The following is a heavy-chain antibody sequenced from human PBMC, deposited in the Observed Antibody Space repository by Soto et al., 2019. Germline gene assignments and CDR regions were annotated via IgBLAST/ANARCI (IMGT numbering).Heavy chain of an antibody. Sequence: GGSLRLSCAASGFTVSSNYMSWVRQAPGKGLEWVSVIYSGGSTYYADSVKGRFTISRDNSKNTLYLQMNSLRAEDTAVYYCARDRTYSGSYYSPNYYYYYGMDVWGQGT. CDR2: IYSGGST. CDR1: GFTVSSNY. CDR3: ARDRTYSGSYYSPNYYYYYGMDV. D-gene: IGHD1-26*01. V-gene: IGHV3-66*01. J-gene: IGHJ6*02.